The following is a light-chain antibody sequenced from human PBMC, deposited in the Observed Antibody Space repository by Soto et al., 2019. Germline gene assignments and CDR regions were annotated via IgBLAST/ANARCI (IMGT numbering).Light chain of an antibody. J-gene: IGKJ4*01. CDR2: KAS. Sequence: DIQMTQSPSTLSASVGDRVTISCRASQNISGGLAWYQQKPGKAPNLLIYKASTLQSGVPARFSGSGSGTDFTLTISSLQPGDFATYYCQQYNTYLVTFGGGTKVDIK. CDR3: QQYNTYLVT. CDR1: QNISGG. V-gene: IGKV1-5*03.